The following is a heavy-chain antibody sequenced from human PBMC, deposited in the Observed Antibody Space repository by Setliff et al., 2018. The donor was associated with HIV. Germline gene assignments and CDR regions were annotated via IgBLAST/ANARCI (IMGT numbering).Heavy chain of an antibody. CDR1: GGMFSNYA. V-gene: IGHV1-69*10. CDR2: LTPVIGIA. CDR3: ARGIYDFWTGYADY. D-gene: IGHD3-3*01. Sequence: SVKVSCKASGGMFSNYAINWVRQAPGQGLEWMGGLTPVIGIAVYAQKFQGRVTLTADTSTSTAYMDLSSLRSEDMAVYYCARGIYDFWTGYADYWGPGTLVTVSS. J-gene: IGHJ4*02.